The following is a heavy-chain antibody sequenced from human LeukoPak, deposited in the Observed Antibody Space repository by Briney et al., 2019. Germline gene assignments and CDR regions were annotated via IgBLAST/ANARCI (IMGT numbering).Heavy chain of an antibody. J-gene: IGHJ6*03. CDR3: ARLRTSTIFGVVMTKHYYYYYMDV. Sequence: SETLSLTCAVYGGSFSGYYWSWIRQPPGKGLEWIGEINHSGSTNYNPSLKSRVTISVDTSKNQFSLKLSSVTAADTAVYYCARLRTSTIFGVVMTKHYYYYYMDVWGKGTTVTVSS. V-gene: IGHV4-34*01. CDR1: GGSFSGYY. CDR2: INHSGST. D-gene: IGHD3-3*01.